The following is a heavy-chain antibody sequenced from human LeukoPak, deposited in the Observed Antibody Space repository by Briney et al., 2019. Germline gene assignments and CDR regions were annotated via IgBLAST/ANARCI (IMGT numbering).Heavy chain of an antibody. J-gene: IGHJ4*02. CDR3: ARTVGISGTGSFAFGS. CDR1: GGSISSYY. Sequence: SETLSLTCTVSGGSISSYYWTWIRQPPGKGLEWIGYIYYSGSTNYNPSLKSRATISVDTSKNQFSLELSSVTAADTAVYYCARTVGISGTGSFAFGSWGQGTLVTVSS. CDR2: IYYSGST. D-gene: IGHD6-13*01. V-gene: IGHV4-59*01.